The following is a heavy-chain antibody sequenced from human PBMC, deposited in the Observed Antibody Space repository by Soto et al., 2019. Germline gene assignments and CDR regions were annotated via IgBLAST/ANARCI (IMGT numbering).Heavy chain of an antibody. J-gene: IGHJ5*02. V-gene: IGHV1-8*01. CDR1: GYILKNYD. CDR2: MNPNSGNT. Sequence: QVQLVQSGAEVKKPGASVKVSCEVSGYILKNYDINWIRQAAGQGLECMGRMNPNSGNTDYAQKFQGRVTMTRDTSISTAYMALSSLRSDDTAVYYCARFRGSYQSESWGQGTLVTVSS. CDR3: ARFRGSYQSES. D-gene: IGHD1-26*01.